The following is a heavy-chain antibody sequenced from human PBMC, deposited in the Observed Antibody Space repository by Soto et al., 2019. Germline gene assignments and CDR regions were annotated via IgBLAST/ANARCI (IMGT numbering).Heavy chain of an antibody. V-gene: IGHV4-59*01. Sequence: QVQLQESGPGLVKPSETLSLTCVVSGGSLSSYYWSWIRQPPGKGLEWIGYIYYSGSTNYNPSLTXRVTIPVDTSKNQFSLKLSSVTAADTAVYYCARTWGSTNDYGGRGTLVTVSS. D-gene: IGHD3-16*01. J-gene: IGHJ4*02. CDR1: GGSLSSYY. CDR3: ARTWGSTNDY. CDR2: IYYSGST.